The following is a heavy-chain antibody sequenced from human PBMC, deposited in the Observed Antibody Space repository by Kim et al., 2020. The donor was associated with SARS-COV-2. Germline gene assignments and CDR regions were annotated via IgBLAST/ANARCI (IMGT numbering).Heavy chain of an antibody. D-gene: IGHD2-15*01. CDR2: IYYSGST. CDR3: ARRSRAASFDY. V-gene: IGHV4-59*13. J-gene: IGHJ4*02. Sequence: SETLSLTCTVSGGSISSYYWSWIRQPPGKGLEWIGYIYYSGSTNYNPSLKSRVTISVDTSKNQFSLKLSSVTAADTAVYYCARRSRAASFDYWGQGTLVT. CDR1: GGSISSYY.